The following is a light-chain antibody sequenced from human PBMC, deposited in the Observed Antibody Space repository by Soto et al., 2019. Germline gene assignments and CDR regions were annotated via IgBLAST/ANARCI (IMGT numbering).Light chain of an antibody. V-gene: IGLV2-8*01. J-gene: IGLJ2*01. Sequence: QSARTQPPSASGSPGQSVTSSCTGTSSDVGGYNYVSWYQQHPGKAPKLMIYEVSKRPSGVPDRFSGSKSGNTASLTVSGLQAEDEADYYCSSYAGSNDLLFGGGTKVTVL. CDR1: SSDVGGYNY. CDR3: SSYAGSNDLL. CDR2: EVS.